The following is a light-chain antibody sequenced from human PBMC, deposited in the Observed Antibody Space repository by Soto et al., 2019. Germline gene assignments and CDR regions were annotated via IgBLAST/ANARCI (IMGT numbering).Light chain of an antibody. Sequence: DIQMAQSPSTLSASVGDRVTITCRASQSISSWLAWYQQKPGKAPKLLIYDASSLVSGVPSRFSGSGSGTEFTLTISSLQPDDFATYYCQQYNSYNTFGQGTQLEIK. J-gene: IGKJ2*01. CDR3: QQYNSYNT. CDR2: DAS. V-gene: IGKV1-5*01. CDR1: QSISSW.